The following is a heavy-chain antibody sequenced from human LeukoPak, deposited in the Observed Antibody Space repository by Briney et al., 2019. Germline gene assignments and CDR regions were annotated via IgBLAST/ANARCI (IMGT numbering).Heavy chain of an antibody. D-gene: IGHD2-15*01. CDR1: GFTVNSNY. CDR3: ARGGGYYPIDY. V-gene: IGHV3-53*01. Sequence: GGSLRLSCAASGFTVNSNYMNWVRQAPGKGLEWVSVLYSDGRTYYTDSVKGRFTISRDTSKNTLYLQVNSLRAEDTAVYYCARGGGYYPIDYWGQGTLVTVSS. CDR2: LYSDGRT. J-gene: IGHJ4*02.